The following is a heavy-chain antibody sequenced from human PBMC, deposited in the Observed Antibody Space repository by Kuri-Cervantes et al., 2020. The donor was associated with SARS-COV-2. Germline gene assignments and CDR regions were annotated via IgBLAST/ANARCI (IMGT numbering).Heavy chain of an antibody. CDR2: ISYDGSNK. CDR1: GFTFSSYS. J-gene: IGHJ4*02. D-gene: IGHD2-2*01. V-gene: IGHV3-30-3*01. Sequence: GGSLRLSCAASGFTFSSYSMHRVRQAPGKGLEWVAVISYDGSNKYYADSVKGRFTISRDNSKNTLYLQMNSLRAEDTAVYYCARTLGEDIVVVPAATFDYWGQGTLVTVSS. CDR3: ARTLGEDIVVVPAATFDY.